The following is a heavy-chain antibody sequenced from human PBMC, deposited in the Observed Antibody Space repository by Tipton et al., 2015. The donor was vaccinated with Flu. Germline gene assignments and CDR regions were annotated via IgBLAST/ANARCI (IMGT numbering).Heavy chain of an antibody. CDR2: IYPGDSDT. J-gene: IGHJ4*02. CDR3: ARGEAYSSSSYYFDY. Sequence: QLVQSGAEVKKPGESLKISCKGSGYSFTSYWIGWVRQMPGKGLEWMGVIYPGDSDTRYSPSFQGQVTISADKSISTAYLQWSSLKASDTAMYYCARGEAYSSSSYYFDYWGQGTLVTVSS. V-gene: IGHV5-51*01. CDR1: GYSFTSYW. D-gene: IGHD6-13*01.